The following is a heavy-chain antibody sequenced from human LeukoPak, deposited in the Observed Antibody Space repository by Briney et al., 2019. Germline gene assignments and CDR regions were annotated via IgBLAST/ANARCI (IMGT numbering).Heavy chain of an antibody. D-gene: IGHD6-13*01. V-gene: IGHV1-46*01. J-gene: IGHJ5*02. Sequence: ASVKVSCKASGYIFTSYFMHWVRQAPGQGLEWMGLINPSGGSTRYAQKFQGRVTITADKSTSTAYMELSSLRSEDTAVYYCARYGPYSSSWYRGNWFDPWGQGTLVTVSS. CDR1: GYIFTSYF. CDR2: INPSGGST. CDR3: ARYGPYSSSWYRGNWFDP.